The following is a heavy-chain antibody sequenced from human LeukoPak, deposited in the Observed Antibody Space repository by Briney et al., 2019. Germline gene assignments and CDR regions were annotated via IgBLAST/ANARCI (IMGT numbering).Heavy chain of an antibody. J-gene: IGHJ4*02. V-gene: IGHV3-23*01. Sequence: PGGSLRLSCAASGFSFSSFAMTWVRQAPGKGLEWVSSITGGHYPTYNTDSVKGRFTISRDNSKNTLYLQMNSLRGEDTAVYYCARSRYSTSSGGFDYWGQGILVTVSS. CDR3: ARSRYSTSSGGFDY. CDR1: GFSFSSFA. CDR2: ITGGHYPT. D-gene: IGHD6-6*01.